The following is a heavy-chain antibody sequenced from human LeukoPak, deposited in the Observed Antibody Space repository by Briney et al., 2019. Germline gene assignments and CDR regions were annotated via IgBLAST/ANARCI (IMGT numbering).Heavy chain of an antibody. CDR2: IWYDGSNK. CDR3: AKDGGALIVVVPAAIWADY. D-gene: IGHD2-2*01. Sequence: GGSLRLSCAASGFSFSSYGMHWVRQAPGKGLEWMAVIWYDGSNKYYADSVKGRFTISRDNSKNTLYLQMNSLRAEDTAVYYCAKDGGALIVVVPAAIWADYWGQGTLVTVS. J-gene: IGHJ4*02. CDR1: GFSFSSYG. V-gene: IGHV3-30*02.